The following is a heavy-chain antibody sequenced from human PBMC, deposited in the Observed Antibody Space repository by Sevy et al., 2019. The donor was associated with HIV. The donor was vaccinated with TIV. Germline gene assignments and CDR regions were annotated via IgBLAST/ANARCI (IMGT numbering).Heavy chain of an antibody. CDR3: ARLMLGYFDY. V-gene: IGHV3-33*01. D-gene: IGHD3-10*02. Sequence: GESLKISCAASGFTFSSYGMHWVRQAPGKGLEWVAVIWYDGSNKYYADSVKGRFTISRDNSKNTLYLQMNSLRAEDTAVYYCARLMLGYFDYWGQGTLVTVSS. CDR2: IWYDGSNK. J-gene: IGHJ4*02. CDR1: GFTFSSYG.